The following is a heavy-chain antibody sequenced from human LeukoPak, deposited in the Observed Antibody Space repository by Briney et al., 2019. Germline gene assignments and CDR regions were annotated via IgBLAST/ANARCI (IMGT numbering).Heavy chain of an antibody. CDR3: ARCPPSYYYGMDV. V-gene: IGHV1-3*01. CDR1: GYTFTSYA. J-gene: IGHJ6*04. CDR2: IDAGNGNT. Sequence: ASVKVSCKASGYTFTSYAMHWVRQAPGRRLEWMGWIDAGNGNTKYSQKFQGRVTITRDTSASTAYMELSSLRSEDTAVYYCARCPPSYYYGMDVWGKGTTVTVSS.